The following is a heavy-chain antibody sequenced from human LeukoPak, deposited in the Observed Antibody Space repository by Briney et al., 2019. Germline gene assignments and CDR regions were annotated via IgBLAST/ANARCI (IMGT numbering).Heavy chain of an antibody. D-gene: IGHD5-18*01. CDR2: IIPIFGTA. CDR1: GYTFTSYG. V-gene: IGHV1-69*06. Sequence: ASVKVSCKASGYTFTSYGISWVRQAPGQGLEWMGGIIPIFGTANYAQKFQGRVTITADKSTSTAYMELSSLRSEDTAVYYCATGVGYSYGLLNNWFDPWGQGTLVTVSS. J-gene: IGHJ5*02. CDR3: ATGVGYSYGLLNNWFDP.